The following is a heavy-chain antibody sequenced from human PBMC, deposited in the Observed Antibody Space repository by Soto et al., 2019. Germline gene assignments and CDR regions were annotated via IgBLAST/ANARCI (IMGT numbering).Heavy chain of an antibody. CDR2: ISASGGST. CDR3: AKDRGGLARGWEYYDF. D-gene: IGHD6-19*01. V-gene: IGHV3-23*01. J-gene: IGHJ4*02. CDR1: GFAFSSYT. Sequence: PGGSLRLSCAASGFAFSSYTMSWVRQTPGKGLEWVSSISASGGSTYYGDSLKGRFTISRDNSKNTLNLHIKSLGVEDSAVYYCAKDRGGLARGWEYYDFWGQGTKVTVYS.